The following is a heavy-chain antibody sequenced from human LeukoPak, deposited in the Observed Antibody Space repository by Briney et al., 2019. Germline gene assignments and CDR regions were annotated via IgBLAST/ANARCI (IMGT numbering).Heavy chain of an antibody. J-gene: IGHJ4*02. CDR2: IYYRGNT. V-gene: IGHV4-39*01. D-gene: IGHD1-26*01. CDR1: GGSISSSSYY. Sequence: PSETLSLTRTVSGGSISSSSYYWGWIRQPSGKGLEWIGSIYYRGNTYYNPSLKSRVSVSVDTSNHQFSLNLRSVTAADTAVYFCARREGVTKHHDYWGQGTLVTVSS. CDR3: ARREGVTKHHDY.